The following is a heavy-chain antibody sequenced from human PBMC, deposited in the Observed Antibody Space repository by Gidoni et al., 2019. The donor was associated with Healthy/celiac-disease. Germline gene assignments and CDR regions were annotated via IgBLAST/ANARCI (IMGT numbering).Heavy chain of an antibody. J-gene: IGHJ4*02. Sequence: QVQLVESGGGVVQPGRSLRLSCAPSGFTVNNYGMYWVRQAPGKGLEWVASISYDGSNTYYADSVKGRFTISRDNSKNTLYLQINSLRAEDTAIYYCARGTLSDYGGNPWCDYWGQGTLVTVSS. CDR1: GFTVNNYG. CDR2: ISYDGSNT. CDR3: ARGTLSDYGGNPWCDY. V-gene: IGHV3-30*03. D-gene: IGHD4-17*01.